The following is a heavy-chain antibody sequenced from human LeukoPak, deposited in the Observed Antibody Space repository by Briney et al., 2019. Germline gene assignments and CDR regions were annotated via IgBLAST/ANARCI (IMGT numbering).Heavy chain of an antibody. V-gene: IGHV3-30*18. J-gene: IGHJ4*02. CDR1: GFTFSSYG. CDR3: AKDFDL. CDR2: ISYDGSNK. Sequence: PGRSLRLSCAASGFTFSSYGMHWVRQAPGKGLEWVAVISYDGSNKYYADSVKGRFTISRDNSKNTLYLQMNSLRAEDTAVYYCAKDFDLWGQGTLVTVSS.